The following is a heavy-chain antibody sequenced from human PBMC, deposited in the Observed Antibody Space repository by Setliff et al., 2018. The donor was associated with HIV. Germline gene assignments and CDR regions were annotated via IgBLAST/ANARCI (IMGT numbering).Heavy chain of an antibody. CDR1: GFTFSSYG. Sequence: GESLKISCAASGFTFSSYGMHWVRQAPGKGLVWVSRVNSDGSSKTYADSVKGRFTISRDNAKNTLYLQMNSLRVEDTGVYYCHSGYDTEEQSYFDYWGQGTLVTVSS. J-gene: IGHJ4*02. V-gene: IGHV3-74*03. CDR2: VNSDGSSK. D-gene: IGHD5-12*01. CDR3: HSGYDTEEQSYFDY.